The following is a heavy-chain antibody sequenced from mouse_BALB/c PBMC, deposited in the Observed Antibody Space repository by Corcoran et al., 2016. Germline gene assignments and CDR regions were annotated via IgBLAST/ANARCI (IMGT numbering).Heavy chain of an antibody. CDR2: IDPENGNT. J-gene: IGHJ3*01. CDR3: ARSSTGTWAY. V-gene: IGHV14-1*02. Sequence: EVQLQQSGAELVRPGALVKLSCKASGFNIKDYYMHWVKPRPEQGLEWIGWIDPENGNTIYDPKFQGKASITADTSSNTAYLQLSSLTSEDTAVYYCARSSTGTWAYWGQGTLVTVSA. CDR1: GFNIKDYY. D-gene: IGHD4-1*02.